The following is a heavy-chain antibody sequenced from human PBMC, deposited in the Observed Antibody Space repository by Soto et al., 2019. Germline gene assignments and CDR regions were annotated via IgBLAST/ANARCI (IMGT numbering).Heavy chain of an antibody. D-gene: IGHD2-2*01. Sequence: PGESLKISCKGSGYSFTSYWIGCVRQMPGKGLEWMGIIYPGDSDTRYSPSFQGQVTISADKSISTAYLQWSSLKASDTAMYYCERLRGARYCSSTSCYNWFDPWGKGNPVTVSS. J-gene: IGHJ5*02. V-gene: IGHV5-51*01. CDR3: ERLRGARYCSSTSCYNWFDP. CDR1: GYSFTSYW. CDR2: IYPGDSDT.